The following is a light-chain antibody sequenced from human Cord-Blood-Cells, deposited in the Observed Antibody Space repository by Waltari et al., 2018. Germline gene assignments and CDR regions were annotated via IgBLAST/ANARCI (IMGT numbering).Light chain of an antibody. CDR1: QSVSSSY. CDR3: QQYGSSPPIT. V-gene: IGKV3-20*01. J-gene: IGKJ5*01. CDR2: GVS. Sequence: EIVLTQSPGTLSLSPGERATLSCRASQSVSSSYLAWYQQKPGQAPRLLSYGVSSSATGIPDRVSGRGSGTDFTLTISRREPEDVAVYYCQQYGSSPPITFGQGTRLEIK.